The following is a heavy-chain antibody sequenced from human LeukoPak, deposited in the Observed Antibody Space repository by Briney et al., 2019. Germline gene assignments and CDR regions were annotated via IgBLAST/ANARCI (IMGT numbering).Heavy chain of an antibody. CDR3: ARGPRFSNYAGVWVFDY. V-gene: IGHV3-21*01. J-gene: IGHJ4*02. D-gene: IGHD4-11*01. CDR1: GFTFSSYE. CDR2: ISSSSSYI. Sequence: PGGSLRLSCAASGFTFSSYEMNWVRQAPGKGLEWVSSISSSSSYIYYADSVKGRFTISRDNAKNSLYLQMNSLRAEDTAVYYCARGPRFSNYAGVWVFDYWGQGTLVTVSS.